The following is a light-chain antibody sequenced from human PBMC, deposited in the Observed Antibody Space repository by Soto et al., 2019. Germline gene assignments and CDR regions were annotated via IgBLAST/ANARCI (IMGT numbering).Light chain of an antibody. CDR1: QSVSSQ. Sequence: EMVLTHSPATLSVAPGERATISCRTTQSVSSQVAGYQQKPGQAPRLLIHGASTGATAIPGRFSGRGSGTEFTLTIISLQYEDLAVYYCQQYYDWSPWTFGQGTKVDIK. CDR2: GAS. V-gene: IGKV3-15*01. CDR3: QQYYDWSPWT. J-gene: IGKJ1*01.